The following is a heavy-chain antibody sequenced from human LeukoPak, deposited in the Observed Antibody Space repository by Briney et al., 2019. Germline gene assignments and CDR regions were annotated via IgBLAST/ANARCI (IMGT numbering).Heavy chain of an antibody. CDR3: ARSPGFYDAIDI. CDR1: GVTISSYY. D-gene: IGHD2/OR15-2a*01. J-gene: IGHJ3*02. CDR2: IYYSEST. Sequence: PSETLSLTCTVSGVTISSYYWIWLRQPPGKGLEWIGHIYYSESTNHNHSLKSRVIISVDTSKKQFFLKLSLVTAADTVLYYWARSPGFYDAIDIWGQGTMVTVSS. V-gene: IGHV4-59*08.